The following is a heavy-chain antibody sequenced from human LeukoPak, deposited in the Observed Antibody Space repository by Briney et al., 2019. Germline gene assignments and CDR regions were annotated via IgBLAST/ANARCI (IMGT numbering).Heavy chain of an antibody. CDR1: GGSMSGYY. V-gene: IGHV4-59*01. Sequence: PSETLSLTCTVSGGSMSGYYWSWVRQPPGKGLEWIGDIYYSGSTNYMPSLKGRVTISVDTSKNQFFLIMSSVTAADTAVYYCARAYGGSYSYFDQWGQGTLVTVSS. D-gene: IGHD1-26*01. J-gene: IGHJ4*02. CDR3: ARAYGGSYSYFDQ. CDR2: IYYSGST.